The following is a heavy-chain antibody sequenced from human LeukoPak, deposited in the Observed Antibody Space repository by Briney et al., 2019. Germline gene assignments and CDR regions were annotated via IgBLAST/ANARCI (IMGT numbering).Heavy chain of an antibody. Sequence: EASVKVSCKASGYTFTGYYIHWVRQAPGQGLEWMGWINPNSGGTNYAQKFQGRVTMTRDTSISTAYMELSRLRSDDTAVYYCARGDTIFGVVMPGGNAFDIRGQGTMVTVSS. D-gene: IGHD3-3*01. J-gene: IGHJ3*02. CDR1: GYTFTGYY. CDR3: ARGDTIFGVVMPGGNAFDI. V-gene: IGHV1-2*02. CDR2: INPNSGGT.